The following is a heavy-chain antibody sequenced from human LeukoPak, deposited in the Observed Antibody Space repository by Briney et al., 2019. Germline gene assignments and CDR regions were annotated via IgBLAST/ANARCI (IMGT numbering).Heavy chain of an antibody. D-gene: IGHD2-21*01. CDR1: GFTFSNNW. CDR2: VKKDASEM. Sequence: GGSLRLSCAASGFTFSNNWMTWVRQAPGKGLEWVASVKKDASEMYYVDSVKGRFTISRGNAKNSLYLQMNSLRVEDTAVYYCARDESGDNDAFDIWGQGTMVTVSS. V-gene: IGHV3-7*01. J-gene: IGHJ3*02. CDR3: ARDESGDNDAFDI.